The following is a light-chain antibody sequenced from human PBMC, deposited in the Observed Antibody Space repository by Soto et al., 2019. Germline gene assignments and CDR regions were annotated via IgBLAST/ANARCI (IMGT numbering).Light chain of an antibody. CDR3: QQYNRNAWS. CDR1: QSVGTW. J-gene: IGKJ1*01. Sequence: DIQMTQSPSTLSASVGGRVTITCRASQSVGTWVAWYQQKPGQAPKLLIYGASNLESGVPSRFSGGGSGTAFSLTITTLQPGEVATYFCQQYNRNAWSFGPGTKVDI. CDR2: GAS. V-gene: IGKV1-5*01.